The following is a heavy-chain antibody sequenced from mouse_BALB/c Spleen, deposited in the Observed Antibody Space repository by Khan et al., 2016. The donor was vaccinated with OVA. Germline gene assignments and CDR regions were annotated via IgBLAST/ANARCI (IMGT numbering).Heavy chain of an antibody. CDR1: GYIFTNYW. D-gene: IGHD3-2*02. CDR3: AREEALYYFDY. J-gene: IGHJ2*01. CDR2: IYPGTDNT. Sequence: VKLVESGAELVRPGASVKLSCKTSGYIFTNYWIHWIKQRSGQGLEWIARIYPGTDNTYYDEKLKDKATLTADKSSSTAYMQLSSLKSEDSAVYFCAREEALYYFDYWGQGTTLTVSS. V-gene: IGHV1-76*01.